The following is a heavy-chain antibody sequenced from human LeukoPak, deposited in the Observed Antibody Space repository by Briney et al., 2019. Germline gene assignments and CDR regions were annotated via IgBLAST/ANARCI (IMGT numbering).Heavy chain of an antibody. D-gene: IGHD3-10*01. J-gene: IGHJ4*02. Sequence: SETLSLTCAVYGGSFSGYYWSWIRQPPGKGLEWIGEINHSGSTYYNPSLKSRVTISVDTSKNQFSLKLSSVTAADTAVYYCARPLMVRGVIRFDYWGQGTLVTVSS. CDR2: INHSGST. CDR3: ARPLMVRGVIRFDY. CDR1: GGSFSGYY. V-gene: IGHV4-34*01.